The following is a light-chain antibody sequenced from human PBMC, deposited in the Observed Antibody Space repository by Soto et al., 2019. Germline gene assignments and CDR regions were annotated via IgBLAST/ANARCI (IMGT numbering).Light chain of an antibody. CDR3: QQYGSSPRT. J-gene: IGKJ1*01. Sequence: EIVLTQSPGTLSLSPGERATLSCRASQSVSSSYLAWYQQKPGQAPGLLIYGASSRATGIPDRLSGSGSGTDFTLTISRLEPEDFAVYYCQQYGSSPRTFGQGTKVEIK. CDR1: QSVSSSY. V-gene: IGKV3-20*01. CDR2: GAS.